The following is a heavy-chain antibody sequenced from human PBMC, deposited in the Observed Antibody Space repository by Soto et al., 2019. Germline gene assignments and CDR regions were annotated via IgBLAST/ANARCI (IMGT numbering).Heavy chain of an antibody. Sequence: EVQLVESGGGLVQSGGSLRLSCAASGFTFSSYWMHWVRQAPGKGLVWVSRIKGDGISTNYADSVNGRFTISRDNAKDTVFLQMNGLSADDTAVYYCARGAMGNYYNDYWGQGTLVTVSS. CDR3: ARGAMGNYYNDY. CDR1: GFTFSSYW. J-gene: IGHJ4*02. D-gene: IGHD3-10*01. CDR2: IKGDGIST. V-gene: IGHV3-74*01.